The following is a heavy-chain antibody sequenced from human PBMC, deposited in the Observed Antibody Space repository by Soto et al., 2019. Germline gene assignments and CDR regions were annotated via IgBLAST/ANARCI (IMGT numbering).Heavy chain of an antibody. J-gene: IGHJ6*02. V-gene: IGHV3-15*07. CDR1: GFIFSNTW. D-gene: IGHD6-25*01. Sequence: EEQLVESGGGLVEPGGSLRLSCAASGFIFSNTWINWVRQAPGKGLEWVGRIKTKIEGGTTNYAAPVKGRFTVSGDDSKNTVYLHMNSLSTDDTAVYYCTADIPNISANYGMDVWGQGTTVTVSS. CDR2: IKTKIEGGTT. CDR3: TADIPNISANYGMDV.